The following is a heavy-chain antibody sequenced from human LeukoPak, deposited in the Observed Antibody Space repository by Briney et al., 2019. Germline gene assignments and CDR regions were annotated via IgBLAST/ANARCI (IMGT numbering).Heavy chain of an antibody. Sequence: ASVKVSCKASGYTFTGYYMHWVRQAPGQGLEWMGRINPNSGGTNYAQKFQGRVTMTRDTSISTAYMELSRLRSDDTAVYYCARVRRFPPVVDYWRQGTLVTVSS. J-gene: IGHJ4*02. CDR3: ARVRRFPPVVDY. CDR1: GYTFTGYY. D-gene: IGHD4-23*01. CDR2: INPNSGGT. V-gene: IGHV1-2*06.